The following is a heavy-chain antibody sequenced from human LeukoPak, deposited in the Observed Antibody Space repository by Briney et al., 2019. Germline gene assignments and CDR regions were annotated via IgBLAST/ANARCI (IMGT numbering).Heavy chain of an antibody. CDR1: GGSISSSSYY. CDR2: IYYSGST. V-gene: IGHV4-39*07. J-gene: IGHJ5*02. CDR3: AREGADTAMVSRPNWFDP. Sequence: SETLSLTCTVSGGSISSSSYYWGWIRQPPGKGLEWSGSIYYSGSTYYNPSLKSRVTISVDTSKNQFSLKLSSVTAADTAVYYCAREGADTAMVSRPNWFDPWGQGTLVTVSS. D-gene: IGHD5-18*01.